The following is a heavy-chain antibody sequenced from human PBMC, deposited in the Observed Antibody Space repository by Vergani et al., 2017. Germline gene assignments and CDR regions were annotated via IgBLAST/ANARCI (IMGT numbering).Heavy chain of an antibody. V-gene: IGHV3-23*01. CDR1: GSTFSSYA. D-gene: IGHD1-26*01. Sequence: EVQLLESGGGLVQPGGSLRLSCAASGSTFSSYAMSWVRQAPGKGLEWVSGISGSGGSTYYADSVKGRFTISRDNSKNTLYLQMNSLRAEDTAVYYCAKLLSYSGSYWFDYWGQGTLVTVSS. CDR2: ISGSGGST. J-gene: IGHJ4*02. CDR3: AKLLSYSGSYWFDY.